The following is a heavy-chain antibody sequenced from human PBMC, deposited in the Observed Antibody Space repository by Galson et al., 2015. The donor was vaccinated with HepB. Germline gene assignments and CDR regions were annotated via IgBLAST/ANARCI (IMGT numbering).Heavy chain of an antibody. CDR2: INPNSGGT. J-gene: IGHJ5*02. CDR1: GYTFTGYY. V-gene: IGHV1-2*02. Sequence: SVKVSCKASGYTFTGYYMHWVRQAPGQGLEWMGWINPNSGGTNYAQKFQGRVTMTRDTSISTAYMELSRLRSDDTAVYYCARDRAGKQTDFDPWGQGTLVTVSS. CDR3: ARDRAGKQTDFDP.